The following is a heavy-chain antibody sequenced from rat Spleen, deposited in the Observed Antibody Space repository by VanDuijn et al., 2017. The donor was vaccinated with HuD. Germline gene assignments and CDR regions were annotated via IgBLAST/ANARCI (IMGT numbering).Heavy chain of an antibody. CDR2: ISYDGSST. D-gene: IGHD1-9*01. CDR1: GFTFSDYT. Sequence: EVQLVESGGGLVQPGRSLKLSCAVSGFTFSDYTMAWVRQAPKKGLEWVATISYDGSSTYYRDAVKGRFTISRDDAKSTLYRQMGSLRSEDTATYYCVNTYYGYWFGYWGQGTLVTVSS. CDR3: VNTYYGYWFGY. V-gene: IGHV5-7*01. J-gene: IGHJ3*01.